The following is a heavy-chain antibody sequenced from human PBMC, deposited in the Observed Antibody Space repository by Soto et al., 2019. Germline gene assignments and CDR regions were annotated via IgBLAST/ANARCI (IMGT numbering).Heavy chain of an antibody. CDR1: GGSINNGFYY. D-gene: IGHD2-2*01. Sequence: QVQLQESGPGLVKPSQTLSLTCTVSGGSINNGFYYWSWIRQHPGKALELIGYIYSSGSTDYTLSINSRVTISLDTSTTQFSLNLSSVTAADTAVYYCARGQVDCDITSCLNGFEPWGQGTLVTVSS. CDR3: ARGQVDCDITSCLNGFEP. V-gene: IGHV4-31*03. J-gene: IGHJ5*02. CDR2: IYSSGST.